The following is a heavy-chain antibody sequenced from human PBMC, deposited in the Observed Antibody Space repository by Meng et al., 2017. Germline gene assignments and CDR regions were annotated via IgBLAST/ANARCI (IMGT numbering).Heavy chain of an antibody. Sequence: QITLKESGPTLVKYTQTLTLTCTFSGFSLSTSGVGVGWIRQPPGKALEWLALFYWDDDKRYSPSLKSRLTITKDTSKNQVVLTMTNMDPVDTATYHCAHSRGVTEGIYYFDYWGQGTLVTVSS. D-gene: IGHD5-18*01. CDR2: FYWDDDK. V-gene: IGHV2-5*02. CDR3: AHSRGVTEGIYYFDY. CDR1: GFSLSTSGVG. J-gene: IGHJ4*02.